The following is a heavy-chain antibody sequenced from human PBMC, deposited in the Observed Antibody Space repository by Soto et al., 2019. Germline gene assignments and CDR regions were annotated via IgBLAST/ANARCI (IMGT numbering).Heavy chain of an antibody. V-gene: IGHV3-33*01. CDR2: IWHDGSGK. J-gene: IGHJ6*02. D-gene: IGHD6-13*01. CDR3: ARIAALLDQLLCGMDV. CDR1: GFDFSVYG. Sequence: QVQLVESGGGVVQPERSLRLSCVASGFDFSVYGMHWVRQAPGKGLEWVAAIWHDGSGKYYAGAVKGRFTVSRDNSESXLDLLMNSLRSEDTAVYYCARIAALLDQLLCGMDVWGQGTTVTVSS.